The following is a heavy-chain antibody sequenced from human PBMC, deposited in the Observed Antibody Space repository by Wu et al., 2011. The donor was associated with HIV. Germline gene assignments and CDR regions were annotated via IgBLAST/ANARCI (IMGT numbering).Heavy chain of an antibody. Sequence: QVQLQESGPGPVKPSETLSLTCAVSGYSISSGYYWGWIRQPPGKGLEWIGSIYHSGNTYYNPSLKSRVTISVDTSKNQFSLKLSSVTAADTAVYYCARDTDLSGHYYGMDVWGQGTTVTVSS. D-gene: IGHD2-8*02. J-gene: IGHJ6*02. CDR2: IYHSGNT. CDR3: ARDTDLSGHYYGMDV. V-gene: IGHV4-38-2*02. CDR1: GYSISSGYY.